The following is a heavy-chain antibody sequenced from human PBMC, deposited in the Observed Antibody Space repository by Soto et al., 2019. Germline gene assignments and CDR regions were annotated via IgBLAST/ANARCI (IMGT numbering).Heavy chain of an antibody. D-gene: IGHD3-22*01. CDR2: ISYDGSNK. CDR1: GFTFSSYA. CDR3: ARDPRLSRWLLPIVPDDRDY. Sequence: QVQLVESGGGVVQPGRSLRLSCAASGFTFSSYAMHWVRQAPGKGLEWVAVISYDGSNKYYADSVKGRFTISRDNSKNTLYLQMNSLRAEDTAVYYCARDPRLSRWLLPIVPDDRDYWGQGTLVTVSS. V-gene: IGHV3-30-3*01. J-gene: IGHJ4*02.